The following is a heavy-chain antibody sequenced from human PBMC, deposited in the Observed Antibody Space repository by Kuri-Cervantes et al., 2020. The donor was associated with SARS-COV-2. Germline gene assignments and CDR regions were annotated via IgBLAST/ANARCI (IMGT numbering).Heavy chain of an antibody. J-gene: IGHJ4*02. Sequence: SGPTLVKPTQTLTLTCTFSGFSLSTSGVGVGWIRQPPGKALEWLALIYWNDDKRYSPSLKSRLTITKDTSKNQVVLTMTNMDPVDTATYYCAHTEVSITGTRIFNYWGQGTRGTVSS. CDR3: AHTEVSITGTRIFNY. D-gene: IGHD1-7*01. CDR1: GFSLSTSGVG. V-gene: IGHV2-5*01. CDR2: IYWNDDK.